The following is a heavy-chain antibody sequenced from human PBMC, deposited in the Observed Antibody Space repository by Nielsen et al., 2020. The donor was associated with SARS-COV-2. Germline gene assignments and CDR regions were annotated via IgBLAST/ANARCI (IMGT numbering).Heavy chain of an antibody. Sequence: SLTPSCPLSGSTFSSFAMHWDRQPPGKGLEWVAVILYVGSNKYYADSVKGRFTISRDNSKDTLYLQMNSLRAEDTAVYYCARDQVVRGEFDYWGQGTLVTVSS. CDR3: ARDQVVRGEFDY. CDR1: GSTFSSFA. V-gene: IGHV3-30*04. D-gene: IGHD3-10*01. J-gene: IGHJ4*02. CDR2: ILYVGSNK.